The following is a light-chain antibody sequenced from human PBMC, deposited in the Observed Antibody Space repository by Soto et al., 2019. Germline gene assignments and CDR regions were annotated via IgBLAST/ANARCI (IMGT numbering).Light chain of an antibody. Sequence: DIQMTQSPSSLSASVGDRVTITCQASQDISNYLNWYQQKPGKVPKLLIYDASNLQRGVPSRFSGSGSGTDFTFTISSLQPEDIATYYCQQYENLPLTFGGGTKVDIK. J-gene: IGKJ4*01. V-gene: IGKV1-33*01. CDR2: DAS. CDR3: QQYENLPLT. CDR1: QDISNY.